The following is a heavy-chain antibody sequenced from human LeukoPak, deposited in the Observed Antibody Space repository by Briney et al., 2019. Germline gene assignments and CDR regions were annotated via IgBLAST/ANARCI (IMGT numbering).Heavy chain of an antibody. J-gene: IGHJ6*02. CDR2: ISHSGST. CDR3: ARDGHGYNYPYGLDV. D-gene: IGHD5-24*01. CDR1: GGSINSYY. V-gene: IGHV4-59*01. Sequence: SETLSLTCSVTGGSINSYYWSWIRQPPGKGLEWIGYISHSGSTDSNPSLKSRVTISLDTSKKQFSLKLSSVTSADTAIYYCARDGHGYNYPYGLDVWGQGTTVTVSS.